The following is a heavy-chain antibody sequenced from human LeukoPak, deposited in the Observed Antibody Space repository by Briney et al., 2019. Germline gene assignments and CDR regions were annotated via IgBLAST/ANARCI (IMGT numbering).Heavy chain of an antibody. D-gene: IGHD2-2*01. V-gene: IGHV3-21*01. Sequence: PGGSLRLSCAASGFTFSSYSMNWVRQAPGKGLEWVSSISSSSSYIYYADSVKGRFTISRDNAKNSLYLQMNSLRAEDTAVYYCARDRNQIVVPAAIDAFDIWGQGTMVTVSS. J-gene: IGHJ3*02. CDR2: ISSSSSYI. CDR3: ARDRNQIVVPAAIDAFDI. CDR1: GFTFSSYS.